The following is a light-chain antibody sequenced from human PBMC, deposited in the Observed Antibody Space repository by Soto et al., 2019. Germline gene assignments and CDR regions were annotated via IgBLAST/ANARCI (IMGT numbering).Light chain of an antibody. V-gene: IGLV3-9*01. CDR3: QVWGSSTYVV. J-gene: IGLJ2*01. Sequence: SYELTQPLSVSVALGQTARITCGGNNIGSKNVHWYQQKPGQAPVLVIYRDSNRPSGIPERFSGSNSGNTATLTISRAQAGDEADYYCQVWGSSTYVVFGGGTKLTVL. CDR2: RDS. CDR1: NIGSKN.